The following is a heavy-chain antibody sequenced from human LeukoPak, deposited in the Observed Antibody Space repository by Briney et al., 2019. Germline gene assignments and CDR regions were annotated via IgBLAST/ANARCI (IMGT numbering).Heavy chain of an antibody. Sequence: GGSLRLSCAASGFTFSSYSMTWVRQAPGKGLEWVGFIRSKIYGGTPEYAASVKGRFTISRDDSKGIAYLQMNSLKTEDTAVYYCTRDQTPYYWGQGTLVTVSS. CDR1: GFTFSSYS. J-gene: IGHJ4*02. CDR2: IRSKIYGGTP. CDR3: TRDQTPYY. V-gene: IGHV3-49*04.